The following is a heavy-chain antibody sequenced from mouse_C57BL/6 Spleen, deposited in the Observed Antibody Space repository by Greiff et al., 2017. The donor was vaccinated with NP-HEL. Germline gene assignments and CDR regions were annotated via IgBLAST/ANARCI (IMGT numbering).Heavy chain of an antibody. Sequence: DVHLVESGGGLVKPGGSLKLSCAASGFTFSSYAMSWVRQTPEKRLEWVATISDGGSYTYYPDNVKGRFTISRDNAKNNLYRQMSHLKSEDTAMYYCAREWEGSTFAYWGQGTLVTVSA. CDR1: GFTFSSYA. V-gene: IGHV5-4*01. CDR3: AREWEGSTFAY. J-gene: IGHJ3*01. D-gene: IGHD2-1*01. CDR2: ISDGGSYT.